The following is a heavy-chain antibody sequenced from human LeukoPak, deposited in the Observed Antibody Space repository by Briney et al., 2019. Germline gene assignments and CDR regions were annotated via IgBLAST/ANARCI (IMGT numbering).Heavy chain of an antibody. J-gene: IGHJ4*02. V-gene: IGHV5-51*01. CDR3: ARHRRDGYSFSHLDY. Sequence: GESLKIPCRGSGYSFTNYCSGWVRQVPGKGLEGMGIIYPGDSDNRYSPPFQGQVTIASDKSISTAYLQWSSLKASGPAMYYCARHRRDGYSFSHLDYWGQGTLVTVSS. CDR1: GYSFTNYC. D-gene: IGHD5-24*01. CDR2: IYPGDSDN.